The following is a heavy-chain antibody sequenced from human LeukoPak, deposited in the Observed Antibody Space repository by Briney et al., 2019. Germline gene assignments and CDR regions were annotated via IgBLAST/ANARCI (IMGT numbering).Heavy chain of an antibody. CDR2: IDSSSRYI. J-gene: IGHJ3*02. CDR3: ARASSKQLAGYLPDGFDI. V-gene: IGHV3-21*01. D-gene: IGHD3-9*01. Sequence: PGGSLRLSCAASGFTFSSYNMDWVRQAPGKGLEWVSFIDSSSRYIYQADSVKGRFTISRDNAKNSLSLQMNSLRADDAAVYYCARASSKQLAGYLPDGFDIWGQGTMVTVSS. CDR1: GFTFSSYN.